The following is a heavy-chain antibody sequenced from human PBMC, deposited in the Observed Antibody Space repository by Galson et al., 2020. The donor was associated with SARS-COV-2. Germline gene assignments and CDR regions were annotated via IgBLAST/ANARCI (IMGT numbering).Heavy chain of an antibody. Sequence: ASVTVSCKASGYTFTSYYMHWVRQAPGQGLEWMGIINPSGGSTSYAQKFQGRVTMTRDTSTSTVYMELSSLRSEDTAVYYCARGPVSRDYVWGSYRQYGMDVWGQGTTVTVSS. V-gene: IGHV1-46*01. D-gene: IGHD3-16*02. CDR1: GYTFTSYY. CDR2: INPSGGST. J-gene: IGHJ6*02. CDR3: ARGPVSRDYVWGSYRQYGMDV.